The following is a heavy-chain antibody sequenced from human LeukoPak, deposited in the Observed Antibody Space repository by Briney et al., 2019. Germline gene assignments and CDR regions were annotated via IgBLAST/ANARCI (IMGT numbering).Heavy chain of an antibody. CDR1: GYTFTGYY. V-gene: IGHV1-2*02. D-gene: IGHD2-21*01. CDR2: INPNSGGT. J-gene: IGHJ5*02. Sequence: GASVKVSCKASGYTFTGYYMHWVRQAPGQGLEWMGWINPNSGGTNYAQKFQGRVTMTRDTSISTAYMELSRLRSDDTAVYYCARDLHCGGDCLTEPYNWFDPWGQGTLVTVSS. CDR3: ARDLHCGGDCLTEPYNWFDP.